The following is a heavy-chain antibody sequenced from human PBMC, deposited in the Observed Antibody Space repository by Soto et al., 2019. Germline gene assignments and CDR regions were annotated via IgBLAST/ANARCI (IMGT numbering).Heavy chain of an antibody. V-gene: IGHV1-69*01. J-gene: IGHJ6*02. CDR3: ARGVAYGGVDFYLSYYSYGMDV. CDR1: GGTFSSYA. CDR2: IIPIFGTA. Sequence: QVQLVQSGAEVKKPGSSVKVSCKASGGTFSSYAISWVRQAPGQGLEWMGGIIPIFGTANYAQKFQGRVTITADEATSTAYMELRSRRSADTAVYYCARGVAYGGVDFYLSYYSYGMDVWGQGTTVTVSS. D-gene: IGHD2-21*02.